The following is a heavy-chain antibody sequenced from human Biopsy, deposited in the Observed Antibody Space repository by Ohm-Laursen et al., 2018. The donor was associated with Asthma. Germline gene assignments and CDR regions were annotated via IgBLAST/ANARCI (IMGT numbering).Heavy chain of an antibody. Sequence: VKGFCQTSGYPLYNAGITRGRPAPRKRVGWMGGISVYNGNTKVAQKLQDRVTMITDTSTSTAYMELRSLRSDDTAVYFCARAVDYSHYYGIDVWGQGTTVTVS. V-gene: IGHV1-18*01. J-gene: IGHJ6*02. CDR1: GYPLYNAG. CDR2: ISVYNGNT. CDR3: ARAVDYSHYYGIDV. D-gene: IGHD3-10*01.